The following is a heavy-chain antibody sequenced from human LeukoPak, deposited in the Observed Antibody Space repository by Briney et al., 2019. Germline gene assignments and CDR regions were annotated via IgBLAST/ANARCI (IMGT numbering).Heavy chain of an antibody. CDR1: GFTFGSYA. J-gene: IGHJ5*02. D-gene: IGHD3-10*01. CDR3: ARAPGNWFDP. Sequence: RTGGSLRLSCAASGFTFGSYAMTWVRQAPGKGLEWVSSISSSSSYIYYADSVKGRFTISRDNAKNSLYLQMNSLRAEDTAVYYCARAPGNWFDPWGQGTLVTVSS. CDR2: ISSSSSYI. V-gene: IGHV3-21*01.